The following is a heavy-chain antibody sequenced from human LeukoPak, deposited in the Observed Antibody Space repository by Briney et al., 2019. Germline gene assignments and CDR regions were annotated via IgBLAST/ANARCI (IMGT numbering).Heavy chain of an antibody. J-gene: IGHJ6*03. CDR3: ARESAYSSGWSYYYYMDV. CDR1: GYTFTSYG. Sequence: ASVKVSCKASGYTFTSYGISWVRQAPGQGLEWMGWISAYNGNTNYAQKLQGRVTMTTDTSTSTAYMELRSLRSDDTAVYYCARESAYSSGWSYYYYMDVWGKGTTVTVSS. V-gene: IGHV1-18*01. D-gene: IGHD6-19*01. CDR2: ISAYNGNT.